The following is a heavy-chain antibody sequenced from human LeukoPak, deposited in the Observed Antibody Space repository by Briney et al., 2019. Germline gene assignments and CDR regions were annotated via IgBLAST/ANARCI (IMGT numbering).Heavy chain of an antibody. Sequence: GGSLRLSCAASGFTFSSYAMSWVRQAPGKGLEWVSGISGSGGNTYYADSVKGRFTISRDNSKNTLYLQMSSLRAEDTPVYYCAEEAVDYDILTRHYTTGYFDYWGQEPWSPSPQ. J-gene: IGHJ4*01. D-gene: IGHD3-9*01. V-gene: IGHV3-23*01. CDR1: GFTFSSYA. CDR3: AEEAVDYDILTRHYTTGYFDY. CDR2: ISGSGGNT.